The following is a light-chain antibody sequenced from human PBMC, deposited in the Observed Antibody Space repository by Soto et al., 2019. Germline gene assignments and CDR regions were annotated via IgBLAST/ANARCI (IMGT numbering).Light chain of an antibody. V-gene: IGLV1-40*01. CDR3: QSYDSSLSGWV. CDR2: GNS. J-gene: IGLJ3*02. CDR1: SSNIGAGYD. Sequence: QLVLTQPHSVSGAPGQRVTISCTGSSSNIGAGYDVHWYQQLPGTAPKLLIYGNSHRPSGVPDRFSGSKSGTSASLAITGLQAEDEADYYCQSYDSSLSGWVFGGGTKLTVL.